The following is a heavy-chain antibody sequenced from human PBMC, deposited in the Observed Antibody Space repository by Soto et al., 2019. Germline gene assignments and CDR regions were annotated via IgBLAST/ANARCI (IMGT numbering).Heavy chain of an antibody. J-gene: IGHJ6*02. CDR2: IKQDGSEK. D-gene: IGHD4-4*01. CDR3: ARASNTVTGDYYGMDV. Sequence: GGSLRLSCAASGFSFSTYWMSWVRQAPGKGLEWVANIKQDGSEKYYVDSVKGRFTISRDNAKNSLYLQMNSLRAEDTAVYYCARASNTVTGDYYGMDVWGQGTTVTVSS. V-gene: IGHV3-7*01. CDR1: GFSFSTYW.